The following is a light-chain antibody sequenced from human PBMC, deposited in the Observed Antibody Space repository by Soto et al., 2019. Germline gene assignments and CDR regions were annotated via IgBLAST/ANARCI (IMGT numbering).Light chain of an antibody. CDR2: EVT. V-gene: IGLV2-8*01. J-gene: IGLJ1*01. Sequence: ALAQPPSASGFPGQSVTISCTGTSSDVGYYDYVSWYQQHPGKAPKLVIYEVTKRPSGVPDRVSASKSGNTASLTVSGLRAEDEADYYCSSYAGSNNFVFGSGTKVTVL. CDR1: SSDVGYYDY. CDR3: SSYAGSNNFV.